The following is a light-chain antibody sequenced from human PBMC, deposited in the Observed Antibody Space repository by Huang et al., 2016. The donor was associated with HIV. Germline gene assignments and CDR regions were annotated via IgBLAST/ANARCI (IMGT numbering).Light chain of an antibody. CDR3: QQRGDWPLT. V-gene: IGKV3-11*01. J-gene: IGKJ4*01. CDR2: AAS. Sequence: EIVLTQSPATLSLSPGARATLSCRASQTISSSLAWYQQKPGQAPRLLIYAASNRATGIPARFSGRGSGTDFTLTISSLEPEDFAVYYCQQRGDWPLTFGGGTKVEIK. CDR1: QTISSS.